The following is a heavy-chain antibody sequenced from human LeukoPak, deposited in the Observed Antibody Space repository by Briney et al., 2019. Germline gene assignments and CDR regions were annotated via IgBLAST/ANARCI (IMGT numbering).Heavy chain of an antibody. Sequence: PSETLSLTCAVYGGSFSAYYWSWIRQPPGKGLEWIGEINHSGSTNYNPSLKSRVTISVDTSKNQFSLKLSSVTAADTAAYYCARGSGSGSYRYWYFDLWGRGTPVTVSS. CDR1: GGSFSAYY. J-gene: IGHJ2*01. CDR3: ARGSGSGSYRYWYFDL. V-gene: IGHV4-34*01. D-gene: IGHD3-10*01. CDR2: INHSGST.